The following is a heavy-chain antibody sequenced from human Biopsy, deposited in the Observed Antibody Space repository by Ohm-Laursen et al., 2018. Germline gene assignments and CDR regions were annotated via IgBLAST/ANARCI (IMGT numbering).Heavy chain of an antibody. J-gene: IGHJ4*02. Sequence: GTLSLTCTVSGASITKNYWGWIRQAPGKGLEWIGCMYHSGSTNYNPFLKSRVTISVDTSNNQFSLKLNSVTAADTAVYFCARDSRGGHLNTTLITGKNLDSWGQGILVTVSS. D-gene: IGHD3-16*01. CDR3: ARDSRGGHLNTTLITGKNLDS. CDR2: MYHSGST. CDR1: GASITKNY. V-gene: IGHV4-59*01.